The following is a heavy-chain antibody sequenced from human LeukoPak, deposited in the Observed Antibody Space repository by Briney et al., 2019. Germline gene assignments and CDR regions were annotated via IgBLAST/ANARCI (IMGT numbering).Heavy chain of an antibody. Sequence: GGSLRLSCAASGFTFSSYGMHWVRQAPGKGLEWVAVIWYDGSNKYYADSVKGRFTISRDNSKNTLYLQMNSLRAEDTAVYYCARNAGIAAAGTAPRWYHFDYWGQGTLVTVSS. D-gene: IGHD6-13*01. J-gene: IGHJ4*02. CDR1: GFTFSSYG. CDR3: ARNAGIAAAGTAPRWYHFDY. CDR2: IWYDGSNK. V-gene: IGHV3-30*02.